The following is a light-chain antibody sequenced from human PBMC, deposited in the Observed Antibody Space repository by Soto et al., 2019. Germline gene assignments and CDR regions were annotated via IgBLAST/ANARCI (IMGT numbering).Light chain of an antibody. V-gene: IGLV2-14*01. CDR3: SSYTSSSTLYV. J-gene: IGLJ1*01. CDR2: EVN. CDR1: SSDVGGYTY. Sequence: QSVLTQPASVSGSPRQSITISCTGASSDVGGYTYVSWYQQHPGKAHKLMIYEVNNRPSGVSHRFSGSKSGNTASLTISGLQAEDEADYYCSSYTSSSTLYVFGTGTKVTVL.